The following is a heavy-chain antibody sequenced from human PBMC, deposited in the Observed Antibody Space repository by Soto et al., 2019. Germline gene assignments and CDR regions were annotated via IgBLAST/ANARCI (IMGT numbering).Heavy chain of an antibody. V-gene: IGHV3-30-3*01. Sequence: LRLSCAASGFTFSSYAMHWVRQAPGKGLEWVAVISYDGSNKYYADSVKGRFTISRDNSKNTLYLQMNSLRAEDTAVYYCARNRAIFSPVDYWGQGTLVTVSS. CDR2: ISYDGSNK. CDR3: ARNRAIFSPVDY. CDR1: GFTFSSYA. J-gene: IGHJ4*02. D-gene: IGHD3-3*01.